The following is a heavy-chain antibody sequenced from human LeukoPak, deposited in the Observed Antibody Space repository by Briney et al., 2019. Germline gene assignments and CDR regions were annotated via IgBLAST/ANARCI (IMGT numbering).Heavy chain of an antibody. CDR1: GFIFSSYS. D-gene: IGHD4/OR15-4a*01. CDR2: ISSTSSYI. CDR3: ARSGSTMANFDF. V-gene: IGHV3-21*01. Sequence: GGSLRLSCAASGFIFSSYSMNWVRQAPGKGLEWVSSISSTSSYIYYADSLKGRFTISRDNVYNSLYLQMKSLRAEDTAIYYCARSGSTMANFDFWGQGTLVTVSS. J-gene: IGHJ4*02.